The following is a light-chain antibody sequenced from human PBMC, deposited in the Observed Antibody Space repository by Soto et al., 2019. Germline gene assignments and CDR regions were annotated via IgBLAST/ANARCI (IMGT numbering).Light chain of an antibody. Sequence: QSALTQPPSASGTPGQRVTISCSGSSSNIGSNTVNWYQHLPGTAPKLLIYSNNQRPSGVPDRFSGSKSGTSASLAISGLQSEDEADYYCAPWDDSLNGPVFGGGTKLTVL. J-gene: IGLJ2*01. CDR3: APWDDSLNGPV. CDR2: SNN. CDR1: SSNIGSNT. V-gene: IGLV1-44*01.